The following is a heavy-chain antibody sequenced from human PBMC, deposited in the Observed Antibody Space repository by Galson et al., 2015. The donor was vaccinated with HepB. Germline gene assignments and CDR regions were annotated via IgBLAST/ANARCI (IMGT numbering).Heavy chain of an antibody. Sequence: SLRLSCAASGFTFSSYWMSWVRQAPGKGLEWVANIKQDGSEKYYVDSVKGRFTISRDNAENSLYLQMNSLRAEDTAVYYCARDGYCSSTSCYGGVNWFDPWGQGTLVTVSS. D-gene: IGHD2-2*03. CDR1: GFTFSSYW. CDR2: IKQDGSEK. V-gene: IGHV3-7*03. CDR3: ARDGYCSSTSCYGGVNWFDP. J-gene: IGHJ5*02.